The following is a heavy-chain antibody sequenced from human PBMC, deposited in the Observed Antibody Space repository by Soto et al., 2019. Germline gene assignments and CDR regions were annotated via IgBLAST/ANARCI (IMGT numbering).Heavy chain of an antibody. Sequence: EVQLLESGGGLVQPGGSLRLSCAASGFTFSSYAMSWVRQAPGKGLEWVSAISGSGGSTYYADSVKGRFTISRDNSKNTLYLQMNSLRAVDTAVYYCATLAVAVKNYFDYWGQGTLVTVSS. D-gene: IGHD6-19*01. V-gene: IGHV3-23*01. CDR1: GFTFSSYA. CDR2: ISGSGGST. CDR3: ATLAVAVKNYFDY. J-gene: IGHJ4*02.